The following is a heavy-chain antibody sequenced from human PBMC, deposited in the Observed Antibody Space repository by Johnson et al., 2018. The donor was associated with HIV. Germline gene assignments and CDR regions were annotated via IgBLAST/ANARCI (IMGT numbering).Heavy chain of an antibody. V-gene: IGHV3-23*04. J-gene: IGHJ3*02. CDR3: ARGNYYGSGSYGAFDI. D-gene: IGHD3-10*01. CDR2: ISGTGGTT. Sequence: VQLVESGGGVVEPGRSLRLSCAASGFTFSSYAMHWVRQAPGKGLEWVSAISGTGGTTYYADSVRGRFTISRDNAKNTLYLQMNSLRAEDTALYYCARGNYYGSGSYGAFDIWGQGTMVTVSS. CDR1: GFTFSSYA.